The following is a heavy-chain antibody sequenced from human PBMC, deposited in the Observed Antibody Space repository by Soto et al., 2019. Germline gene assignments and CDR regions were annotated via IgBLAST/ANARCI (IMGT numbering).Heavy chain of an antibody. CDR3: ARAHAPTLPFDS. CDR2: IYHSGNA. CDR1: GDSIRNVY. J-gene: IGHJ4*02. Sequence: QVQLQESGPGLVKPSETLSLTCTVSGDSIRNVYWSRIRQPPGKGLEWIGFIYHSGNAKYNPSLKSRVAMSVDSSKNQISLSLNSVTAADSAVYFCARAHAPTLPFDSWGQGTLVTVSS. D-gene: IGHD2-2*01. V-gene: IGHV4-59*13.